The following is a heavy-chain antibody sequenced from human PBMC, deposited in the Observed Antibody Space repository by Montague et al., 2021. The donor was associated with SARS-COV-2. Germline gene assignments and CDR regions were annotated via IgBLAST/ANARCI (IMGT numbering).Heavy chain of an antibody. CDR2: IYSGGGST. CDR1: GFTFSSYA. V-gene: IGHV3-23*03. Sequence: SLRLSCAASGFTFSSYAMSWVRQAPGKGLEWVSVIYSGGGSTYYADSVKGRFTISRDNSKNTLYLQMNSLRAEDTAVYYCAKYYYGSGSYYNLGAFDIWGQGTMVTVSS. D-gene: IGHD3-10*01. CDR3: AKYYYGSGSYYNLGAFDI. J-gene: IGHJ3*02.